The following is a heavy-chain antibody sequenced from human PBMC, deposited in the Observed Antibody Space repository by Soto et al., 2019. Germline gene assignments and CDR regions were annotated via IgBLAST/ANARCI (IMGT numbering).Heavy chain of an antibody. CDR1: GFTFSSYN. CDR2: ISSSSNYI. CDR3: ARDWDMITFGGVIVTVDY. V-gene: IGHV3-21*01. Sequence: GGSLRLSCAASGFTFSSYNMNWVRQAPGKGLEWVSSISSSSNYIYYADSVKGRFTISRDNAKNSLYLQMNSLRDEDTAVYYCARDWDMITFGGVIVTVDYWGQGTLVTVSS. J-gene: IGHJ4*02. D-gene: IGHD3-16*02.